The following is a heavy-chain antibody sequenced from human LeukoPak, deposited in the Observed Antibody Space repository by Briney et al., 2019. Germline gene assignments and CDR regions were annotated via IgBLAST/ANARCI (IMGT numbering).Heavy chain of an antibody. D-gene: IGHD3-3*01. CDR1: GGSVSSGSYS. CDR2: VYYSGAT. CDR3: ASTTIFGPYFDY. J-gene: IGHJ4*02. Sequence: SETLSLTCTVSGGSVSSGSYSWNWIRQHPGKGLEWIGYVYYSGATYYNPSLKSRITVSVDTSKNQFSLKLSSVSAADTAVYYCASTTIFGPYFDYWGQGTLVTVSS. V-gene: IGHV4-31*03.